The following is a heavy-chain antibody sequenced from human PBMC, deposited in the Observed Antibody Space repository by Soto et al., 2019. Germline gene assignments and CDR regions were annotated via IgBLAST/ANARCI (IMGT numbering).Heavy chain of an antibody. D-gene: IGHD3-22*01. Sequence: SDPKLVNPTQTLTLACSFSGFSLSSTGVGVGWIRQPPGKALEWVALIYWNDDKRYSPSLRSRLTITKDTSKKQVFLTVTNTDPVESATDYWAHRPADSGDFDHWGQGALCTAPQ. CDR1: GFSLSSTGVG. CDR3: AHRPADSGDFDH. CDR2: IYWNDDK. V-gene: IGHV2-5*01. J-gene: IGHJ4*02.